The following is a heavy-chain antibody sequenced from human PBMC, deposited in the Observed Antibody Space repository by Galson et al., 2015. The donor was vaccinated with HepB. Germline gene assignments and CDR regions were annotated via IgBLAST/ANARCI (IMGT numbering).Heavy chain of an antibody. CDR2: FDPEDGET. Sequence: SVKVSCKVSGSTLTELSMHWVRQAPGKGLEWMGGFDPEDGETIYAQKFQGRVTMTEDTSTDTAYMELSSLRSEDTAVYYCATGGTTGTTYYYYYAMDVWGQGTTVTVSS. CDR3: ATGGTTGTTYYYYYAMDV. CDR1: GSTLTELS. V-gene: IGHV1-24*01. D-gene: IGHD1-1*01. J-gene: IGHJ6*02.